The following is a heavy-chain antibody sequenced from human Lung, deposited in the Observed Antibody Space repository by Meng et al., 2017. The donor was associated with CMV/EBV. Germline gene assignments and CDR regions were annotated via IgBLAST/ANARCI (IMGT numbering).Heavy chain of an antibody. CDR2: ISGYNGNT. CDR1: GYAFSNYG. Sequence: ASXXVSCKAYGYAFSNYGVTWVRQAPGQGPEWMGWISGYNGNTKYAQKFQGRVTMTADTSTSTVYMELRSLTSDDTAVYYCARDAYFNTWYPNWFDPWGQGTLVTVSS. D-gene: IGHD6-13*01. CDR3: ARDAYFNTWYPNWFDP. V-gene: IGHV1-18*01. J-gene: IGHJ5*02.